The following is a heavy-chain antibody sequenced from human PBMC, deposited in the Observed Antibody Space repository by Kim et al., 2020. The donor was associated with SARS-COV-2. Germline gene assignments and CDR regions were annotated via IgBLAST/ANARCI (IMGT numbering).Heavy chain of an antibody. D-gene: IGHD3-10*01. CDR2: IKSKTDGGTT. CDR1: GFTFSNAW. V-gene: IGHV3-15*01. CDR3: TTDRDYYGSGSYHRHDY. J-gene: IGHJ4*02. Sequence: GGSLRLSCAASGFTFSNAWMSWVRQAPGKGLEWVGRIKSKTDGGTTDYAAPVKGRFTISRDDSKNTLYLQMNSLKTEDTAVYYCTTDRDYYGSGSYHRHDYWGQGTLVTVSS.